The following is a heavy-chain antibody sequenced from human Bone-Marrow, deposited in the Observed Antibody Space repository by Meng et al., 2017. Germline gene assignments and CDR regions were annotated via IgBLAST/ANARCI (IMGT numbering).Heavy chain of an antibody. J-gene: IGHJ5*02. V-gene: IGHV1-18*01. CDR1: GYTFTSYG. D-gene: IGHD1-26*01. CDR3: AREPGPRVGWFDP. Sequence: QVGQVGAGAKEPGASVKVSCKASGYTFTSYGISWVRQAPGQGLEWMGWISAYNGNTNYAQKLQGRVTITADESTSTAYMELSSLRSEDTAVYYCAREPGPRVGWFDPWGQGTLVTVSS. CDR2: ISAYNGNT.